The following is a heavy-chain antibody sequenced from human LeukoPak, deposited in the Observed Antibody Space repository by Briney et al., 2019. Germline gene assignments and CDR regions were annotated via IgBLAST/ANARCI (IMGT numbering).Heavy chain of an antibody. CDR1: GYTFTSYA. CDR3: ARGSITIFGVVIPFGGYNWFDP. D-gene: IGHD3-3*01. V-gene: IGHV7-4-1*02. CDR2: INTNTGNP. Sequence: ASVKVSCKASGYTFTSYAMNWVRQARGQGLEWMGWINTNTGNPTYAQGFTGRFVFSLDTSVSTAYLQISSLKAEDTAVYYCARGSITIFGVVIPFGGYNWFDPWGQGTLVTVSS. J-gene: IGHJ5*02.